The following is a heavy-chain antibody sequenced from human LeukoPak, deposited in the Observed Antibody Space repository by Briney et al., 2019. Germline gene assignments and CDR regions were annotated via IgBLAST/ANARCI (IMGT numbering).Heavy chain of an antibody. CDR1: GFTFSSYV. V-gene: IGHV3-23*01. CDR2: ISDSGDTT. D-gene: IGHD6-13*01. CDR3: AKDLTSSSWSTLWDC. J-gene: IGHJ4*02. Sequence: PGGSLRLSCAGSGFTFSSYVMSRVRQAPGKGLEWVATISDSGDTTYYADSVKGRFTISRDNSKKTLYLQMNNLRAADTAVYYCAKDLTSSSWSTLWDCWGQGTLVTVSS.